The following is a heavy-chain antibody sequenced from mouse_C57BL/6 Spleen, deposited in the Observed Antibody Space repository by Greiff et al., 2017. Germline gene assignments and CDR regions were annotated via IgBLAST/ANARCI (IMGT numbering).Heavy chain of an antibody. V-gene: IGHV1-52*01. Sequence: VQLQQPGAELVRPGSSVKLSCKASGYTFTSYWMHWVKQRPIQGLEWIGNIDPSDSETHYNQKFKDKATLTVDKSSSTAYMQLSSLTSEDSAVYYCARLGTTVVATDYFDYWGQGTTLTVSS. J-gene: IGHJ2*01. D-gene: IGHD1-1*01. CDR2: IDPSDSET. CDR3: ARLGTTVVATDYFDY. CDR1: GYTFTSYW.